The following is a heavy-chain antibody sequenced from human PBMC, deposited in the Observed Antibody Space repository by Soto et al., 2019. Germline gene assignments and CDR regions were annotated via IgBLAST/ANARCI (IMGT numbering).Heavy chain of an antibody. V-gene: IGHV4-39*01. CDR1: GGSISSSSYY. J-gene: IGHJ4*02. CDR3: ARLVGEAAAGDLDY. D-gene: IGHD6-13*01. Sequence: QLQLQESGPGLVKPSETLSLTCTVSGGSISSSSYYWGWIRQPPGKGLEWIGSIYYSGSTYYNPSLKSRVTISVDTSKNQCSLKLSSVTAADTAVYYCARLVGEAAAGDLDYWGQGTLVTVSS. CDR2: IYYSGST.